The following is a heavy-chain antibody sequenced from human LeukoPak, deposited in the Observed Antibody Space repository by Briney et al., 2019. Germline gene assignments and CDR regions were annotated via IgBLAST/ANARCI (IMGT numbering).Heavy chain of an antibody. Sequence: GGSLRLSCAASGFTFSSYAMHWVRQAPGKGLGWVAVISYDGSNKYYADSVKGRFTISRDNSKNTLYLQMNSLRAEDTAVYYCARDGSGVRFGDYGGETGLDYWGQGTLVTVSS. CDR3: ARDGSGVRFGDYGGETGLDY. V-gene: IGHV3-30*01. D-gene: IGHD4/OR15-4a*01. J-gene: IGHJ4*02. CDR1: GFTFSSYA. CDR2: ISYDGSNK.